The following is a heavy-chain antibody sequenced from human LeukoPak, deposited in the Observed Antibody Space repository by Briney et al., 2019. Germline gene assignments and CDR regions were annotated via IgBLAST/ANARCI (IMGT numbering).Heavy chain of an antibody. Sequence: GESLKISCKGSGYSFTSYWIGWVRQMPGKGLEWMGIIYPGDSDTRYSPSFQGQVTISVDKSISTAYLQWSNLKASDTAMYYCARQSVIAVAGTGWFDPWGQGTLVTVSS. D-gene: IGHD6-13*01. CDR3: ARQSVIAVAGTGWFDP. J-gene: IGHJ5*02. CDR2: IYPGDSDT. CDR1: GYSFTSYW. V-gene: IGHV5-51*01.